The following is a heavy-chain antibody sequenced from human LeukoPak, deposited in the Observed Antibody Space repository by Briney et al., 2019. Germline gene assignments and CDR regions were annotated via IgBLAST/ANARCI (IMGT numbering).Heavy chain of an antibody. CDR2: IEPKSGGP. CDR1: GDTFSGRF. V-gene: IGHV1-2*02. J-gene: IGHJ4*02. Sequence: ASVQLTCTASGDTFSGRFMHWARQAPGQWLEWMGWIEPKSGGPHYGHKFQGRVTMTRDTSMSTAYMELSRLKADDTAVYYCAREMGVLPTPIPTVDSWGQGTLVTVSS. CDR3: AREMGVLPTPIPTVDS. D-gene: IGHD2-2*02.